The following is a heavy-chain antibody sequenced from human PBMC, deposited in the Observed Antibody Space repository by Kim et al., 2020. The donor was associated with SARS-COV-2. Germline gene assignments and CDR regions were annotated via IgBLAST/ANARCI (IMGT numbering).Heavy chain of an antibody. Sequence: TYYNPSLKSRVTISVDTSKNQFSLKLSSVTAADTAVYYCARDRLTDWFDPWGQGTLVTVSS. V-gene: IGHV4-31*02. D-gene: IGHD6-6*01. CDR2: T. CDR3: ARDRLTDWFDP. J-gene: IGHJ5*02.